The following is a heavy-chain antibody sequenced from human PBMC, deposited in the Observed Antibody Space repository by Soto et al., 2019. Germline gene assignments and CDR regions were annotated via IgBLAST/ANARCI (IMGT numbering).Heavy chain of an antibody. CDR2: ISYDGSNK. D-gene: IGHD3-10*01. CDR1: GFTFSSHA. J-gene: IGHJ3*02. CDR3: ARDPTRPADYGVFEI. Sequence: QVQLVESGGGVVQPGRSLRLSCAASGFTFSSHAMHWVRQAPGKGLEWVAVISYDGSNKFYADSVKGRFTMSKDNSKNTLYLQMNSLRADDTAVYYCARDPTRPADYGVFEIWGQGTIVTVSS. V-gene: IGHV3-30-3*01.